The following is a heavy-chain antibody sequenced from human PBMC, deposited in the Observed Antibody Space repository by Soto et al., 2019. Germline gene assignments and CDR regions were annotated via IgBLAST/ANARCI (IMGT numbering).Heavy chain of an antibody. CDR1: GVTFSSYA. CDR2: IIPIFGTA. Sequence: QVQLVQSGAEVKKPGSSVKVSCKASGVTFSSYAISWVRQAPGQGLEWMGGIIPIFGTANYAQKFQGRVTITADESTSTAYMELSSLRSEDTAVYYCARHSYSSNPVDWFDPWGQGTLVTVSS. D-gene: IGHD6-13*01. CDR3: ARHSYSSNPVDWFDP. V-gene: IGHV1-69*01. J-gene: IGHJ5*02.